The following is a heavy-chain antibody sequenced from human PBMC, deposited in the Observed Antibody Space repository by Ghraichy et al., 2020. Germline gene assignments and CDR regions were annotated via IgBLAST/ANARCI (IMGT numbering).Heavy chain of an antibody. D-gene: IGHD3-16*01. CDR3: AKDLADALDY. J-gene: IGHJ4*02. CDR1: GFTFSSYG. CDR2: ISYDGSNK. V-gene: IGHV3-30*18. Sequence: LSLTCAASGFTFSSYGMHWVRQAPGKGLEWVAVISYDGSNKYYADSVKGRFTISRDNSKNTLYLQMNSLRAEDTAVYYCAKDLADALDYWGQGTLVTVSS.